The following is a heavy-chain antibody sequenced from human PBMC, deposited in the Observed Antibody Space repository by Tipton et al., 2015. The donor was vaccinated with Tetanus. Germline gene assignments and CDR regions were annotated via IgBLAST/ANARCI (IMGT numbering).Heavy chain of an antibody. V-gene: IGHV4-30-2*01. CDR1: GALITTGGYS. CDR2: IYQTDST. J-gene: IGHJ6*02. D-gene: IGHD3-10*01. CDR3: ARGGGNTMFRGGEFVHSYYYQGMDV. Sequence: TLSLTCNVSGALITTGGYSWGWIRQPPGQGLEWLGYIYQTDSTYYNPSVRSRLTLSLRRSKNQVSLKLSSVTAADTAVYYCARGGGNTMFRGGEFVHSYYYQGMDVWGQGTTVTVSS.